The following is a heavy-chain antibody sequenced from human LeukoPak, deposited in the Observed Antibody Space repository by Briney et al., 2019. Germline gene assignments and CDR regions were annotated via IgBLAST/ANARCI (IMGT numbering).Heavy chain of an antibody. CDR3: AKDIHDRGYADF. J-gene: IGHJ4*02. D-gene: IGHD3-22*01. Sequence: GGSLRLSCGVSGFTFDDYGMHWVRQAPGKGLEWVSLISGDGSRTYYADSVKGRFTISRDNSKNSLYLQMNSLRTEDTALYYCAKDIHDRGYADFWGQGTLVTVSS. V-gene: IGHV3-43*02. CDR1: GFTFDDYG. CDR2: ISGDGSRT.